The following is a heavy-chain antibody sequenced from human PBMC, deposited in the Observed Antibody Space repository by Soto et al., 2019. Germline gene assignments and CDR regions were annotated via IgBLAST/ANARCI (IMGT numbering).Heavy chain of an antibody. CDR1: GFSFSSYS. V-gene: IGHV3-21*01. CDR2: MSESTNEK. CDR3: VREVDQGFDP. D-gene: IGHD5-12*01. Sequence: EVQLVESGGGLVKPGGSLRLSCVGSGFSFSSYSMNWVRQAPGKGLEWVSSMSESTNEKFYADSVKGRFTISRDNAKNSLFLQMNSLRVEDTAVYYCVREVDQGFDPWGQGTLVTVSS. J-gene: IGHJ5*02.